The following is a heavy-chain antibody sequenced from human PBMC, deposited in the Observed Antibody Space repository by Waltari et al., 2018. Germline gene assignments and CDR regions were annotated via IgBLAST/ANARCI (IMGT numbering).Heavy chain of an antibody. V-gene: IGHV4-38-2*01. CDR1: GYSISSGYY. Sequence: QVQLQESGPGLVKPSETLSLTCAVSGYSISSGYYCGWIRQPPGKGLAWIGSIYHSGSTDSNPSLKSRVTITVDTSKNQFSLKLSSVTAADTAVYYCARLWGIAAAGIWFDPWGQGTLVTVSS. D-gene: IGHD6-13*01. CDR2: IYHSGST. CDR3: ARLWGIAAAGIWFDP. J-gene: IGHJ5*02.